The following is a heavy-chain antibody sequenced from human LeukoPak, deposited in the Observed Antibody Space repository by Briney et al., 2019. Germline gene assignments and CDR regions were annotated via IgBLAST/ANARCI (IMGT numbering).Heavy chain of an antibody. CDR3: ARGKSDSDGYDYTLDY. CDR2: FSYDGSTQ. CDR1: GFTFSRHA. Sequence: PGGSLRLSCAASGFTFSRHAIHWVRQAPGKGLEWVALFSYDGSTQHYAGSVRGQFTVSRDDSRNTLYLQMNSLRAEDTAVYYCARGKSDSDGYDYTLDYWGQGTLVTVSS. V-gene: IGHV3-30*01. D-gene: IGHD5-12*01. J-gene: IGHJ4*02.